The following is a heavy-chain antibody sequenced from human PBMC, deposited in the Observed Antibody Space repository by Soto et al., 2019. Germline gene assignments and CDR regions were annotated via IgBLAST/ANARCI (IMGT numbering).Heavy chain of an antibody. J-gene: IGHJ4*02. D-gene: IGHD6-13*01. Sequence: SETLSLTCTVSGGSISSIYWTWIRQPPGKGLEWIGYVYNSGSTNYNPSLKSRVTISEDTSKSQFSLKVNSMTAADTAVYYCARYRREAVAGYTLDNWGQGILVTGSS. V-gene: IGHV4-59*01. CDR3: ARYRREAVAGYTLDN. CDR2: VYNSGST. CDR1: GGSISSIY.